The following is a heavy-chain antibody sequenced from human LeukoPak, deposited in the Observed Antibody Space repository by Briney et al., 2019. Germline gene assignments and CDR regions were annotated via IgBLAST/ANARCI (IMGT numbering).Heavy chain of an antibody. Sequence: SETLSLTCTVSGGSMSSYYWSWIRQPAGKGLEWIGRIYTSGSTNYNPSLKRRVTMSVDTSKNQFSLKLSSVTAADTAVYYCASWVVAAPPDAFDIWGQGTMVTVSS. CDR1: GGSMSSYY. J-gene: IGHJ3*02. CDR2: IYTSGST. CDR3: ASWVVAAPPDAFDI. V-gene: IGHV4-4*07. D-gene: IGHD2-15*01.